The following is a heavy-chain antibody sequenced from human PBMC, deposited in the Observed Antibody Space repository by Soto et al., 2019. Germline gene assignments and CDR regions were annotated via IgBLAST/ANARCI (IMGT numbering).Heavy chain of an antibody. V-gene: IGHV4-61*01. D-gene: IGHD6-19*01. Sequence: QVQLQESGPGLVKPSETLSLTCTVSGGSVSSGSYHWGWIRQPPGKGLEWIGYIYHSGSTNYNTSLKSRFTIPVDTSRNLFSLSLTSVTAAGTAVYYCARRSAAWFDPWGQGTLVTVAS. CDR1: GGSVSSGSYH. CDR2: IYHSGST. CDR3: ARRSAAWFDP. J-gene: IGHJ5*02.